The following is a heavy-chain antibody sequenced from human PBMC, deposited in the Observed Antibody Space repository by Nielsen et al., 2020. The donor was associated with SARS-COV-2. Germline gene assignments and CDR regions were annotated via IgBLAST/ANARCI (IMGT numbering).Heavy chain of an antibody. Sequence: GGSLRLSCAASGFTFSSYWMSWVRQAPGKGLEWVANIKQDGSEKYYVDSVKGRFTISRDNAKNSLYLQMNSLRAEDTAVYYCARGGIVVVPAATYYYYYGMDVWGQGTTVTVSS. CDR3: ARGGIVVVPAATYYYYYGMDV. J-gene: IGHJ6*02. CDR2: IKQDGSEK. CDR1: GFTFSSYW. D-gene: IGHD2-2*01. V-gene: IGHV3-7*04.